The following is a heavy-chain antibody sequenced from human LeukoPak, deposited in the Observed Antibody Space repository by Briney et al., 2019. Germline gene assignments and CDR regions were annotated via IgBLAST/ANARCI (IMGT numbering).Heavy chain of an antibody. J-gene: IGHJ4*02. CDR1: GYTFTSYY. CDR2: INPSGGST. CDR3: ARLATIGDYFDY. D-gene: IGHD5-24*01. V-gene: IGHV1-46*01. Sequence: ASVKVSCKASGYTFTSYYIHWVRQAPGQGLEWMGIINPSGGSTSYAQQFQGRVTMTRDTSTSTVYMELSSLRSDDTAVYYCARLATIGDYFDYWGQGTLVTVSS.